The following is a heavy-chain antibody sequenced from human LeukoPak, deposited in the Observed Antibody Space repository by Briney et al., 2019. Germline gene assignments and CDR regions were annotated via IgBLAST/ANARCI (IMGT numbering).Heavy chain of an antibody. V-gene: IGHV3-30-3*01. CDR1: GFTFSLYA. CDR2: ISRDGTIK. J-gene: IGHJ5*02. D-gene: IGHD1-14*01. CDR3: AKGSGINHYHWIDP. Sequence: PGGSLRLSCAASGFTFSLYAMHWVRQAPGKGLEWVAVISRDGTIKYYADYVKGRFTISRDNSKNTLYLQMDSLRAEDTALYYCAKGSGINHYHWIDPWGQGTLVTVSS.